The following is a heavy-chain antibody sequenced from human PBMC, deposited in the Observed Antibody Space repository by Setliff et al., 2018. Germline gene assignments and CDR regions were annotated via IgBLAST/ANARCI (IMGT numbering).Heavy chain of an antibody. Sequence: SCEASGFTFSSYSMNWVRQAPGKGLEWVAHISYSSGSISYADSVKGRFTISRDNAKNSRYLQMNSLRAEDTAIYYCVRALAYYYMDVWGKGTTVTVSS. J-gene: IGHJ6*03. V-gene: IGHV3-48*01. CDR2: ISYSSGSI. CDR1: GFTFSSYS. CDR3: VRALAYYYMDV.